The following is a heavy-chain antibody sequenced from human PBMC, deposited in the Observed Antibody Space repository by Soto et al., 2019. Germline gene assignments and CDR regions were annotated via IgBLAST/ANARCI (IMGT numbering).Heavy chain of an antibody. J-gene: IGHJ3*02. CDR1: GFTFSSYA. CDR2: ISGSGGST. V-gene: IGHV3-23*01. Sequence: EVQLLESGGGLVQPGGSLRLSCAASGFTFSSYAMSWVRQAPGKGLEWVSAISGSGGSTYYADSVKGRFTISRDNSKNTLYLQMNSLRTDDTAVYYCAKDKTDITIWSVYGAFDIWGQGTMVTVSS. CDR3: AKDKTDITIWSVYGAFDI. D-gene: IGHD3-3*01.